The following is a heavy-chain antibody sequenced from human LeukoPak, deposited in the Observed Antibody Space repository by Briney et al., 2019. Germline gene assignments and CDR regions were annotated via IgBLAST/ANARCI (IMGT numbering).Heavy chain of an antibody. CDR3: ARVGSSSWSTRREYYFDY. J-gene: IGHJ4*02. CDR2: ISYDGSNK. Sequence: GGSLRLSCAASGFTFSSYAMHWVRQAPGKGLEWVAVISYDGSNKYYADSVKGRFTISRDNSKNTLYLQMNSLRAEDTAVYYCARVGSSSWSTRREYYFDYWGQGTLVTVSS. CDR1: GFTFSSYA. D-gene: IGHD6-13*01. V-gene: IGHV3-30-3*01.